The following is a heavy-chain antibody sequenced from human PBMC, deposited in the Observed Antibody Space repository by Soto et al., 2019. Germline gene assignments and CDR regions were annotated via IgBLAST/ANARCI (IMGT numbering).Heavy chain of an antibody. CDR1: GGSISSYY. J-gene: IGHJ4*02. Sequence: SETLSLTCTVSGGSISSYYWSWIRQPPGKGLEWIGYIYYSGSTNYNPSLKSRVTISVDTSKNQFSLKLSSVTAADTAVYYCARGRGAPFDYWGQGTLVTAS. CDR2: IYYSGST. V-gene: IGHV4-59*01. CDR3: ARGRGAPFDY. D-gene: IGHD3-10*01.